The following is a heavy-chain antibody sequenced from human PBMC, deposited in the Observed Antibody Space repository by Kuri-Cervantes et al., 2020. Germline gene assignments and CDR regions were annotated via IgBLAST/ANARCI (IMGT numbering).Heavy chain of an antibody. D-gene: IGHD3-10*01. CDR1: GGSISSSSYY. Sequence: SETLSLTCTVSGGSISSSSYYWGWIRQPPGKGLEWIGSIYYSGSTYYNPSLKSRVTISVDTSKNQFSLKLSSVTAADTAVYYCAKSDYYGSGSYTHNFDYWGQGTLVTVSS. CDR3: AKSDYYGSGSYTHNFDY. CDR2: IYYSGST. V-gene: IGHV4-39*07. J-gene: IGHJ4*02.